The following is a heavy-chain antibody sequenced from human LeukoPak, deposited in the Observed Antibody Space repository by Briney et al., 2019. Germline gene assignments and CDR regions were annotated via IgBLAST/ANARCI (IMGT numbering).Heavy chain of an antibody. D-gene: IGHD6-19*01. Sequence: PGGSLRLSCAASGFTFSSYAMSWVRQAPGKGLEWVSAISGSGGSTYYADSVKGRFTISRDNSKNTLYLQMNSLRAEDTAVYYCAKALFSSGWFDDAFDIWGQGTMVTVSS. J-gene: IGHJ3*02. V-gene: IGHV3-23*01. CDR1: GFTFSSYA. CDR2: ISGSGGST. CDR3: AKALFSSGWFDDAFDI.